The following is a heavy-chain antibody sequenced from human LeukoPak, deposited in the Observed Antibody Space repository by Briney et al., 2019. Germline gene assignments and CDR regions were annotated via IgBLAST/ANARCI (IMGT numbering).Heavy chain of an antibody. J-gene: IGHJ5*02. Sequence: GGSLRLSCAASRFTFSTYAMSWVRQAPGKGLEWVSAISDSGGSTYYADSVRGRFTVSRDNSKNTLYLQMNSLRAEDTAVYYCAKDRYNDYEGGLFDPWGQGTLVTVSS. CDR1: RFTFSTYA. CDR3: AKDRYNDYEGGLFDP. D-gene: IGHD5-12*01. V-gene: IGHV3-23*01. CDR2: ISDSGGST.